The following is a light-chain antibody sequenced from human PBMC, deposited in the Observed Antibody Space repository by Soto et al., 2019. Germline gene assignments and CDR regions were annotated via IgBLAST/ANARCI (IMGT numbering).Light chain of an antibody. CDR3: SSYRTGSAFYV. CDR1: GSDVGGYKY. V-gene: IGLV2-14*01. Sequence: QSALTQPASVSGSPGQSITISCTGTGSDVGGYKYVSWYQQHPGKAPKLMIYEVRNRPSGVSNRFSGAKSGNTASLTISGLQAEDEADYYCSSYRTGSAFYVFGSGTKLTVL. J-gene: IGLJ1*01. CDR2: EVR.